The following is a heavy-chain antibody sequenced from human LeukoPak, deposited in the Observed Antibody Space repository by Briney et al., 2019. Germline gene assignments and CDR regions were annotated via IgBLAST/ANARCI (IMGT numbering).Heavy chain of an antibody. CDR2: ISGSGGTT. CDR1: RFTPCSYA. J-gene: IGHJ4*02. Sequence: GGSLRLSCAAPRFTPCSYATCWVPQAPGKGLEWVSGISGSGGTTNYADSVKGRFTISRDNSKNTLYLQMNSLRAEDTAVYYCAKGETASDKSSHYWGQGTLVTVSS. D-gene: IGHD1-26*01. V-gene: IGHV3-23*01. CDR3: AKGETASDKSSHY.